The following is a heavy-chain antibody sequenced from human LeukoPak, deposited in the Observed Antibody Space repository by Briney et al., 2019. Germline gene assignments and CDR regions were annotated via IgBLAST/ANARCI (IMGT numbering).Heavy chain of an antibody. Sequence: PSETLSLTCSVSGGTISISNYFWGWIRQPPGKGLEWIASTYSTGITHYYPSLESRIYVSVGTSNNHYSLKRDSLTAADTAVYYCALSGGFWGVFDYWGQGILVTVSS. D-gene: IGHD6-19*01. CDR2: TYSTGIT. V-gene: IGHV4-39*02. CDR3: ALSGGFWGVFDY. CDR1: GGTISISNYF. J-gene: IGHJ4*02.